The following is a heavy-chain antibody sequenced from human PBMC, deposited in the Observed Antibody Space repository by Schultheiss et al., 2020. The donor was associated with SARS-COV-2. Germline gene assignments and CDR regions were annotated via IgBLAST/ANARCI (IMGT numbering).Heavy chain of an antibody. CDR2: ISSSSSYI. Sequence: GGSLRLSCAASGFTFSSYSMNWVRQAPGKGLEWVSSISSSSSYIYYADSVKGRFTISRDNSKNTLYLQMNSLRAEDTAVYYCAKSAVAKGAFDIWGQGTMVTVSS. J-gene: IGHJ3*02. CDR3: AKSAVAKGAFDI. V-gene: IGHV3-21*04. CDR1: GFTFSSYS.